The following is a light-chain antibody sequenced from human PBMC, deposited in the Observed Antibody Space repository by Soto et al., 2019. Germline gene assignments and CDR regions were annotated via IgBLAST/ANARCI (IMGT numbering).Light chain of an antibody. Sequence: QPVLTQPASVSGSPGQSITISCTGTSSDVGGFNYVSWYQQHPGKAPKLMIHDVTNRPSGVSYRFSGSKSGNTASLTISGLQAEDEADYYCNSYTSSSTYVFGTGTKLTVL. J-gene: IGLJ1*01. CDR2: DVT. CDR3: NSYTSSSTYV. V-gene: IGLV2-14*03. CDR1: SSDVGGFNY.